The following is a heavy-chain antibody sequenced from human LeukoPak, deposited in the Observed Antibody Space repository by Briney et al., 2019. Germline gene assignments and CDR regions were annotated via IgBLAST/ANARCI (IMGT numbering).Heavy chain of an antibody. J-gene: IGHJ4*02. V-gene: IGHV4-34*01. CDR1: GGSISSYY. CDR2: INHSGST. CDR3: ARALGYCSSTSCYYDY. D-gene: IGHD2-2*01. Sequence: SETLSLTCTVSGGSISSYYWSWIRQPPGKGLEWLGEINHSGSTNYNPSLKSRVTISVDTSKNQFSLKLSSVTAADTAAYYCARALGYCSSTSCYYDYWGQGTLVTVSS.